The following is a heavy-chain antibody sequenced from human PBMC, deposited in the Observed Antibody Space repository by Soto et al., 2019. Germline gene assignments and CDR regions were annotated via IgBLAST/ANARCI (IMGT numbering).Heavy chain of an antibody. V-gene: IGHV3-30-3*01. D-gene: IGHD2-15*01. CDR2: ISYDGSNK. CDR3: ARSSSFYLIVVVVAATQPDY. CDR1: GFTFSSYA. J-gene: IGHJ4*02. Sequence: QVQLVESGGGVVQPGRSLRLSCAASGFTFSSYAMHWVRQAPGKGLEWVAVISYDGSNKYYADSVKGRFTISRDNSKNTLYLQMNSLRAEDTAVYYCARSSSFYLIVVVVAATQPDYWGQGTLVTVSS.